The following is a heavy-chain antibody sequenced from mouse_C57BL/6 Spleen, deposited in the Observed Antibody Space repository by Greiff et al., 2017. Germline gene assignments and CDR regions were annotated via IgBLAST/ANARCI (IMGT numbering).Heavy chain of an antibody. CDR3: ARSLLHHPYYFDD. D-gene: IGHD6-1*01. CDR2: IWSGGST. Sequence: QVQLKESGPGLVQPSQSLSITCTVSGFSLTSYGVHWVRQSPGKGLEWLGVIWSGGSTDYNAAFIPRLSISKDNSKSQVFFKMNILKADDTAIYCGARSLLHHPYYFDDWGQGTTLTVSS. J-gene: IGHJ2*01. V-gene: IGHV2-2*01. CDR1: GFSLTSYG.